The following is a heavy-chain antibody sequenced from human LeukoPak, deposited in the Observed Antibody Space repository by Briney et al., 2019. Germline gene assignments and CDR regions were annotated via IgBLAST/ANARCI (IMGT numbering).Heavy chain of an antibody. Sequence: PSETLSLTCTVSGGSISSGGYYWRWIRQHPGKGLEWIGYIYYSGSTYYNPSLKSRVTISVDTSKNQFSLKLSSVTAADTAVYYCARAGIVGATRHFDYWGQGTLVTVSS. CDR3: ARAGIVGATRHFDY. CDR2: IYYSGST. CDR1: GGSISSGGYY. V-gene: IGHV4-31*03. D-gene: IGHD1-26*01. J-gene: IGHJ4*02.